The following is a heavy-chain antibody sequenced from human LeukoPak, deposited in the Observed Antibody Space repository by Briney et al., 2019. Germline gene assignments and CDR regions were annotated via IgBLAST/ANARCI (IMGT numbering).Heavy chain of an antibody. V-gene: IGHV1-69*06. CDR1: GGTFSGYA. CDR2: IIPIFGTA. J-gene: IGHJ6*03. D-gene: IGHD6-13*01. CDR3: ARVWGIAAAGYYYYYYMDV. Sequence: GASVKVSCKASGGTFSGYAISWVRQAPGQGLEWMGGIIPIFGTANYAQKFQGRVTITADKSTSTAYMELSSLRSEDTAVYYCARVWGIAAAGYYYYYYMDVWGKGTTVTVSS.